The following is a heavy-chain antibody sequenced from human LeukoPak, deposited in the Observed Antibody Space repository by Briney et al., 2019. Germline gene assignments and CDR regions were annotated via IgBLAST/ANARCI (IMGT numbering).Heavy chain of an antibody. CDR3: ARAPPQDGYNLRSPAFFDY. Sequence: ASVKVSCKASGYTFTGYYMHWVRQAPGQGLEWMGWINPNSGGTNYAQKSQGRVTMTRDTSISTAYMELSRLRSDDTAVYYCARAPPQDGYNLRSPAFFDYWGQGTLVTVSS. CDR2: INPNSGGT. D-gene: IGHD5-24*01. J-gene: IGHJ4*02. V-gene: IGHV1-2*02. CDR1: GYTFTGYY.